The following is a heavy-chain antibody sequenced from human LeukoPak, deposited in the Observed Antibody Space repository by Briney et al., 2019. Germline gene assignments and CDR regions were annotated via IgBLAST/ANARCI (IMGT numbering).Heavy chain of an antibody. CDR1: GGSISSHF. CDR2: IFYSGTT. CDR3: ARHPGRGPHYFDY. J-gene: IGHJ4*02. Sequence: SETLSLTCTVSGGSISSHFWSWIRQPPGKGLEWIGYIFYSGTTKYNPSLRSRVTISADTSKNQVSLKLSSVTAADTAVYYCARHPGRGPHYFDYWGQGTLVTVSS. V-gene: IGHV4-59*08. D-gene: IGHD3-10*01.